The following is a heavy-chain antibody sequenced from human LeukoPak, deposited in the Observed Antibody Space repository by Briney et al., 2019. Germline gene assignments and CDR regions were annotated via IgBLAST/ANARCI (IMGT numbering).Heavy chain of an antibody. V-gene: IGHV4-39*01. CDR2: IYYSGST. CDR1: GDSISSSSYY. CDR3: ASPSRPRYDFWSGYLGIDY. D-gene: IGHD3-3*01. J-gene: IGHJ4*02. Sequence: PSETLSLTCTVSGDSISSSSYYWGWIRQPPGKGLEWIGSIYYSGSTYYNPSLKSRVTISVDTSKNQFSLKLSSVTAADTAVYYCASPSRPRYDFWSGYLGIDYWGQGTLVTVSS.